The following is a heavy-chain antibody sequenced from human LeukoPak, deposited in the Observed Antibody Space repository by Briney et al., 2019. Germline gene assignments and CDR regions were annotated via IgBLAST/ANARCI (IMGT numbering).Heavy chain of an antibody. Sequence: PGGSRRLSCAASGFTFSSYGMHWVRQAPGKGLEWVAFIRYDGSNKYYADSVKGRFTISRDNSKNTLYLQMNSLRAEDTAVYYCAKEGGDGYNFIIWGQGTLVTVSS. D-gene: IGHD5-24*01. CDR3: AKEGGDGYNFII. CDR1: GFTFSSYG. J-gene: IGHJ4*02. CDR2: IRYDGSNK. V-gene: IGHV3-30*02.